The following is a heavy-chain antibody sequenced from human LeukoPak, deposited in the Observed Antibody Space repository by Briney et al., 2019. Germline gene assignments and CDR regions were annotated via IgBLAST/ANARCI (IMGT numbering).Heavy chain of an antibody. CDR3: AKGSIAARPGYFDY. CDR1: GGSISTYY. V-gene: IGHV4-59*08. J-gene: IGHJ4*02. CDR2: ISYSGST. D-gene: IGHD6-6*01. Sequence: PSETLSLTCTVSGGSISTYYWSWIRQPPGKGLECIGYISYSGSTNYNPSFKSRVTISVDTSKNQFSLKLSSVTAADTAVYYCAKGSIAARPGYFDYWGQGTLVTVSS.